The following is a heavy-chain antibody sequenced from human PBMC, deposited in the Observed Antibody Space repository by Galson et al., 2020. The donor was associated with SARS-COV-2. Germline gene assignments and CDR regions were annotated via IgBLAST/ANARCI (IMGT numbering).Heavy chain of an antibody. V-gene: IGHV3-9*01. J-gene: IGHJ6*02. Sequence: GGSLRLSFAASGFTFDDYAMHWVRQAPGKGLEWVSGISWNSGSIGYADSVKGRFTISRDNAKNSLYLQMNSLRAEDTALYYCATGGSGSYAGYYYGMDVWGQGTTVTVSS. CDR3: ATGGSGSYAGYYYGMDV. CDR1: GFTFDDYA. D-gene: IGHD3-10*01. CDR2: ISWNSGSI.